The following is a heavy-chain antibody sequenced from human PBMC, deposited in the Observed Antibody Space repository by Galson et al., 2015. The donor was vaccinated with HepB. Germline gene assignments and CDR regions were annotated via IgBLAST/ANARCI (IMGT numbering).Heavy chain of an antibody. J-gene: IGHJ4*02. CDR2: TYYRSKWSN. CDR1: GDSVSSKNAA. D-gene: IGHD3-22*01. CDR3: ARDVQWLLDY. Sequence: CAISGDSVSSKNAAWNWIRQSPSRGLEWMGRTYYRSKWSNDYAASVRSRITISPDTSKNQFPLQLKSVTPEDTAVYYCARDVQWLLDYWGQGTLVTVSS. V-gene: IGHV6-1*01.